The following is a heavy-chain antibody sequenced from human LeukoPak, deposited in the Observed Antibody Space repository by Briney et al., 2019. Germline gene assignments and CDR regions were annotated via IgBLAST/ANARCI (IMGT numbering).Heavy chain of an antibody. CDR3: VNSNFDP. CDR2: ISFDETKE. J-gene: IGHJ5*02. Sequence: PGGSLRLSCATSGFTFSSYGMHWVRQAPGKGLEWMAFISFDETKEYYGDSAKGRFTISRDNSKNTLHLQMNSLRGEDTAMYYCVNSNFDPWGQGTLVTVSS. V-gene: IGHV3-30*02. CDR1: GFTFSSYG.